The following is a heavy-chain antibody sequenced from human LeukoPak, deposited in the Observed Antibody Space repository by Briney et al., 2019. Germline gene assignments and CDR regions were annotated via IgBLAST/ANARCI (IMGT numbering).Heavy chain of an antibody. Sequence: QPGRSLRLSCAASGFTFSSYGMHWVRQAPGKGLEWVAVISYDGSNKYYADSVKGRFTISRDNSKNTLYLQMNSLRAEDTAVYYCAKDWEGSSTSCPDYWGQGTLVTVSS. V-gene: IGHV3-30*18. J-gene: IGHJ4*02. CDR1: GFTFSSYG. D-gene: IGHD2-2*01. CDR2: ISYDGSNK. CDR3: AKDWEGSSTSCPDY.